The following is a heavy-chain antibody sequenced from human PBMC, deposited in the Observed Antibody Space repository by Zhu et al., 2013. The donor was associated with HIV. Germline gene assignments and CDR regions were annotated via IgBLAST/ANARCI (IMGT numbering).Heavy chain of an antibody. J-gene: IGHJ3*02. CDR2: INPNGGFT. D-gene: IGHD4-17*01. CDR1: GYNFIHYF. CDR3: ARVSTTVRSFDI. Sequence: QVQLVQSGAEVKKPGASVKISCKASGYNFIHYFMHWVRLVPGQGLEWMGIINPNGGFTSNSDDFHDRLTMTRDTSTSTVYLELGDLKFEDTAIYYCARVSTTVRSFDIWGQGTMVTVSS. V-gene: IGHV1-46*01.